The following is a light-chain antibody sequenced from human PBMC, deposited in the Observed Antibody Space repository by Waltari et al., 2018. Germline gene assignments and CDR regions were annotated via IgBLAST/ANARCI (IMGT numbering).Light chain of an antibody. J-gene: IGKJ1*01. Sequence: AIQMTQSPSSLSASVGDRVTITCRASQDIRNYLGWYQQKPGEAPKLLIYAASNLQSGVPSKCSSSGAGKDFTLISSSQQAEDFATYCYLQDYNYPRTFGQGTKLEIK. V-gene: IGKV1-6*01. CDR1: QDIRNY. CDR2: AAS. CDR3: LQDYNYPRT.